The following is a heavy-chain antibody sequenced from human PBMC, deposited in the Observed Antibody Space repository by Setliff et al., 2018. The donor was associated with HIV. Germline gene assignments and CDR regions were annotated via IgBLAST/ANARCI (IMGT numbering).Heavy chain of an antibody. CDR1: GHTFSNSD. CDR3: ASGKGVGGVIITGGLDV. CDR2: MNPNTGVA. J-gene: IGHJ6*04. D-gene: IGHD3-10*01. V-gene: IGHV1-8*01. Sequence: ASVKVSCKASGHTFSNSDIHWVRRATGQGLEWMGWMNPNTGVAGYALKFQGRVTMTRDTSISTAYMELSSLTSEDTAVYWGASGKGVGGVIITGGLDVWGKGTTVTVSS.